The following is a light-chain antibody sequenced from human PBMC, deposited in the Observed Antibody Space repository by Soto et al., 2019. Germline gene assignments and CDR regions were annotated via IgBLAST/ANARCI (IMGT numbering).Light chain of an antibody. CDR2: TND. CDR3: VTWDDSPRWV. V-gene: IGLV1-40*01. Sequence: QSVLTQPPSVSGAPGQRVTISCTGSSSNIGAGYDVHWYQQLPGTAPKLLIYTNDQRPSGVPDRFSGSKSGTSASLAISGLQSEDEADYYCVTWDDSPRWVFGGGTKLTVL. CDR1: SSNIGAGYD. J-gene: IGLJ3*02.